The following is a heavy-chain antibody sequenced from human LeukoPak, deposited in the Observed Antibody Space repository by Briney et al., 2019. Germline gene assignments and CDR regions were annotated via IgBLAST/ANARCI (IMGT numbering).Heavy chain of an antibody. J-gene: IGHJ4*02. D-gene: IGHD1-26*01. CDR3: AKPIYSGSYPFDY. V-gene: IGHV3-43*02. CDR1: VFTFDVYA. Sequence: PGGSLRLSCAPSVFTFDVYAMHGVRQAPGKGLECVSLICGDGSSTYYTDSVKCRFTSSRDNSKNSLYLQMNSMRTEDTALYYCAKPIYSGSYPFDYWGQGTLVTVSS. CDR2: ICGDGSST.